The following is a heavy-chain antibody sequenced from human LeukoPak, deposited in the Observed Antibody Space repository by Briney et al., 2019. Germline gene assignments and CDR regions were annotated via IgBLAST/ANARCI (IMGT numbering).Heavy chain of an antibody. V-gene: IGHV3-53*01. D-gene: IGHD3-10*01. Sequence: GGSLRLSCAASGFIVSSNYMSWVRQAPGKGLEWVSVIYSGGTTYYADSVKGRFTISRDTSKNTLYLQMNSLRGEDTAVYYCARLPTPGDGDAFDIWGQGTMVTVSS. J-gene: IGHJ3*02. CDR2: IYSGGTT. CDR3: ARLPTPGDGDAFDI. CDR1: GFIVSSNY.